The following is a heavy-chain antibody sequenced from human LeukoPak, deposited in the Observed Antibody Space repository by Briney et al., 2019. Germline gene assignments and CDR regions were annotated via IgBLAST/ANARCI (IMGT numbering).Heavy chain of an antibody. D-gene: IGHD3-10*01. V-gene: IGHV4-59*01. CDR2: IYYSGST. J-gene: IGHJ3*02. Sequence: SETLSLTCTVSGGSISSYYWSWIRQPPGKGLEWIGYIYYSGSTNYNPSLKSRVTISVDTSKNQFSLKLSSVTAADTAVYYCASRHGSGSLEGAFDIWGQGTMVTVSS. CDR3: ASRHGSGSLEGAFDI. CDR1: GGSISSYY.